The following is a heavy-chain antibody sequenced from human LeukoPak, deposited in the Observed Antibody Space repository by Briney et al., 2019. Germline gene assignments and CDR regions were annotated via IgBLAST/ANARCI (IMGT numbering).Heavy chain of an antibody. Sequence: GGSLRLSCAASGFTFSNYAMSWVRRAPGKGLEWVSAISGGGDNTFYTDSVKGRFTISRDNSKNTLYLQMKSLRAEDTAVYFCAKDSVVVAGLVNYFDYWGQGTLVTVSS. CDR1: GFTFSNYA. D-gene: IGHD6-19*01. CDR3: AKDSVVVAGLVNYFDY. CDR2: ISGGGDNT. V-gene: IGHV3-23*01. J-gene: IGHJ4*02.